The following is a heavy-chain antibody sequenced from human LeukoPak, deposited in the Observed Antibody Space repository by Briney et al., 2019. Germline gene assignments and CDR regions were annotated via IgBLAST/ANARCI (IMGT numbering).Heavy chain of an antibody. D-gene: IGHD3-22*01. CDR3: ARAPQYYYDSSGYLH. V-gene: IGHV1-18*01. CDR2: ISAYNGNT. Sequence: GASVKVSCKASGYTFTSYGISWVRQAPGQGLEWMGRISAYNGNTNYAQKLQGRVTMTTDTSTSTAYMELRSLRSDDTAVYYCARAPQYYYDSSGYLHWGQGTLVTVSS. J-gene: IGHJ4*02. CDR1: GYTFTSYG.